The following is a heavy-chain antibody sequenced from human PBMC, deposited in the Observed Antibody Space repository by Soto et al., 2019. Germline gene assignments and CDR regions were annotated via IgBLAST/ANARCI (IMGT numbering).Heavy chain of an antibody. CDR1: GFTFSSYA. CDR3: AKNHNWNLFYWYFDL. D-gene: IGHD1-1*01. CDR2: ISGSGGST. Sequence: EVQLLESGGGLVQPGGSLRLSCAASGFTFSSYAMSWVRQAPGKGLEWVSAISGSGGSTYYADSVKGRFTISRDNSKNTLYLQMNSMRAEDTAVYYCAKNHNWNLFYWYFDLWGRGTLVTVSS. J-gene: IGHJ2*01. V-gene: IGHV3-23*01.